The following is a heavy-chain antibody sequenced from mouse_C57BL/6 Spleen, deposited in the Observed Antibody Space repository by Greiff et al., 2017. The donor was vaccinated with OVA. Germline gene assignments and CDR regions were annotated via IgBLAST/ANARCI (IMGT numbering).Heavy chain of an antibody. CDR1: GFNIKDDY. J-gene: IGHJ2*01. V-gene: IGHV14-4*01. CDR2: IDPENGDT. Sequence: EVQLQQSGAELVRPGASVKVSCTASGFNIKDDYMHWVKQRPEQGLEWIGWIDPENGDTEYASKFQGKATITADTSSNTAYLQLSSLTSEDTAVYYCTTSYYYGSTHFDYWGQGTTLTVSS. D-gene: IGHD1-1*01. CDR3: TTSYYYGSTHFDY.